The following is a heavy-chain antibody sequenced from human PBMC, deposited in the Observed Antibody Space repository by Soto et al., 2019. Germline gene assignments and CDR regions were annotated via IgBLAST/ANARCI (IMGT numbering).Heavy chain of an antibody. CDR3: ARDPSIRSPPDY. J-gene: IGHJ4*01. V-gene: IGHV3-11*05. CDR1: GFTFNDYY. Sequence: GGSRRLSCTASGFTFNDYYMTWFRRAPGTGLEWASYISSTGSYTDYAESVKGRFTISRDNAKNSLYLQMDSLRDEDTAIYYCARDPSIRSPPDYWGRGTLVTVSS. CDR2: ISSTGSYT. D-gene: IGHD3-3*02.